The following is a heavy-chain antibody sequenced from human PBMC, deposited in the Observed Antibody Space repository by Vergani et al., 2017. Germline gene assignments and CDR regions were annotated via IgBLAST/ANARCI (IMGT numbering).Heavy chain of an antibody. Sequence: QVQLQESGPGLVKPSETLSLTCTVSGGSISSSSYYWGWIRQPPGKGLEWIGSIYYSGSTYYNPSLKSRVTISVDTSKNQFSLKLSSVTAADTAVYYCARDGNYGDYGYYYYGMDVWGQGTTVTVSS. CDR1: GGSISSSSYY. CDR3: ARDGNYGDYGYYYYGMDV. D-gene: IGHD4-17*01. V-gene: IGHV4-39*07. J-gene: IGHJ6*02. CDR2: IYYSGST.